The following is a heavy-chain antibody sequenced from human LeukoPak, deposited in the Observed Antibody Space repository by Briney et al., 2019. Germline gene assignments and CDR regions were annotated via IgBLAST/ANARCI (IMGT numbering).Heavy chain of an antibody. V-gene: IGHV3-7*01. Sequence: PGGSLRLSCAASGFTFSNYWMTWVRQAPGKGLEWVANIRHDGNEKYYVDSVKGRFAISRDNAQNSLSLQMNSLRAKDTAVYYCARVLIPYSSGWYLNDWGQGTLVIVSS. J-gene: IGHJ4*02. CDR3: ARVLIPYSSGWYLND. CDR2: IRHDGNEK. D-gene: IGHD6-19*01. CDR1: GFTFSNYW.